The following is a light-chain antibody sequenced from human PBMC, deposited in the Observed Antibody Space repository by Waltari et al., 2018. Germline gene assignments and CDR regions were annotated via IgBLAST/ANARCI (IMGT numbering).Light chain of an antibody. CDR3: MQALQTSIT. J-gene: IGKJ5*01. CDR2: LGS. CDR1: QSLLHSNGYNY. Sequence: DIVMTQSPLSLPVTPGEPASISCRSSQSLLHSNGYNYLDWYLQKPGQSPQLLIYLGSNRASGVPDRFSGSGSGKDCTLKISRVEAEDVGVYYCMQALQTSITFGQGTRLEIK. V-gene: IGKV2-28*01.